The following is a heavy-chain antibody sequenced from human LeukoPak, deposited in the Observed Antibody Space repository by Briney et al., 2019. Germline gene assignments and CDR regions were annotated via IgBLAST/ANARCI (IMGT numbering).Heavy chain of an antibody. CDR2: INHSGST. V-gene: IGHV4-34*01. J-gene: IGHJ5*02. CDR1: GGSITQYY. CDR3: ARRAYSSSSPHWFDP. Sequence: SETLSLTCSVSGGSITQYYWSWIRQPPGKGLEWIGEINHSGSTNYNPSLKSRVTISVDTSKNQFSLKLSSVTAADTAVYYCARRAYSSSSPHWFDPWGQGTLVTVSS. D-gene: IGHD6-13*01.